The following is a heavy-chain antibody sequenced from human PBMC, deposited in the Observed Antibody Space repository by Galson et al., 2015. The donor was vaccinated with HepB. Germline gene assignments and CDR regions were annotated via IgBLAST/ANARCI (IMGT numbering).Heavy chain of an antibody. CDR3: AGGFGEHLPYYYYGMDV. D-gene: IGHD3-10*01. Sequence: SVKVSCKASGYTFTSYAMHWVRQAPGQRLEWMGWINAGNGNTKYSQKFQGRVTITRDTSASTAYMELSSLRSEDTAVYYCAGGFGEHLPYYYYGMDVWGQGTTVTVSS. V-gene: IGHV1-3*01. CDR1: GYTFTSYA. CDR2: INAGNGNT. J-gene: IGHJ6*02.